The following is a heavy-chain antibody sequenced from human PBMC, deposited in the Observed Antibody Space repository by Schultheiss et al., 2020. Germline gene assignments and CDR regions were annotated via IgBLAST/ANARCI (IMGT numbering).Heavy chain of an antibody. D-gene: IGHD4-11*01. J-gene: IGHJ6*02. Sequence: SETLSLTCAVYGGSFSSYYWSWIRQPPGKGLEWIGEINHSGSTNYNPSLKSRVTISVDTSKNQFTLKLSSVTAADTAVYYCARVGLTTVTFYYYYGMDVWGQRTTVTVSS. CDR3: ARVGLTTVTFYYYYGMDV. V-gene: IGHV4-34*01. CDR1: GGSFSSYY. CDR2: INHSGST.